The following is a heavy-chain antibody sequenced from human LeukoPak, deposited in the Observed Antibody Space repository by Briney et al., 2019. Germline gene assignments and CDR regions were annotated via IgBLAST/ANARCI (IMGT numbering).Heavy chain of an antibody. CDR3: ALSSGYSGGFDY. V-gene: IGHV3-11*01. CDR1: AFTFSGYY. D-gene: IGHD3-22*01. J-gene: IGHJ4*02. CDR2: ISGSGTAI. Sequence: GGSLRLSCAAFAFTFSGYYMTWIRQAPGKGLEWVSYISGSGTAIYYADSVKGRFTISRDDAKNSLYLQMNSLRAEDTAVYYCALSSGYSGGFDYWGQGTLVTVSS.